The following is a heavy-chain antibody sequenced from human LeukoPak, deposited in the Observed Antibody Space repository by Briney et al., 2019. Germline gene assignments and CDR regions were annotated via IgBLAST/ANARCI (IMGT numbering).Heavy chain of an antibody. V-gene: IGHV1-69*06. J-gene: IGHJ4*02. Sequence: SVKVSCKASGGTFSSYAISWVRQAPGQGLEWMGGIIPIFGTANYAQKFQGRVTITADKSTSTAYMELSSLRSEDTAVYYCARTPSISSSWYGQFDYWGQGTLVTVSS. CDR2: IIPIFGTA. CDR1: GGTFSSYA. D-gene: IGHD6-13*01. CDR3: ARTPSISSSWYGQFDY.